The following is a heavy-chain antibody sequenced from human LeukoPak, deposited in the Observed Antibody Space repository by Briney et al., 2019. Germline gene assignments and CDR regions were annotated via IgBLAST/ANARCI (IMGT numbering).Heavy chain of an antibody. V-gene: IGHV4-59*01. CDR1: GGSISSYY. CDR3: AREGSDAFDI. J-gene: IGHJ3*02. CDR2: IYYSGST. Sequence: KTSETLSLTCTVSGGSISSYYWSWIRQPPGKGLEWIGYIYYSGSTNYNPSLKSRVTISVDMSKNQFSLKLSSVTAADTAVYYCAREGSDAFDIWGQGTMVTVSS.